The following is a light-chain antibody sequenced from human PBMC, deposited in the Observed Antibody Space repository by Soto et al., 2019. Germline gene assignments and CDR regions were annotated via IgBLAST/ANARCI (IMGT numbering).Light chain of an antibody. CDR3: SSYISSSTLVV. CDR2: EVS. J-gene: IGLJ2*01. CDR1: SSDVGGYNS. V-gene: IGLV2-14*01. Sequence: QSALTQPASVSGSPGQSITISCTGTSSDVGGYNSVSWYQQHPGKAPKLMIYEVSNRPSGVSNRFSGSKSGNTASLTISGLQAEDEADYYCSSYISSSTLVVFGGGTQLTVL.